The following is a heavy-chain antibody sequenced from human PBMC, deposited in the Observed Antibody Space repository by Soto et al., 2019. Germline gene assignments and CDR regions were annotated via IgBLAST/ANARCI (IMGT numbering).Heavy chain of an antibody. Sequence: EVQLVESGGGLVPPGGSLRLYCAGAGFTFSSYWMSWVRQAPGKGLEWVANIKQDGSEKYYVDSVNGRFTISRDNAKNSLYLQMHSLRVEDTAVYYCAREKRANGDFDYWGQGTLVAVSP. V-gene: IGHV3-7*01. CDR1: GFTFSSYW. J-gene: IGHJ4*02. CDR3: AREKRANGDFDY. D-gene: IGHD6-25*01. CDR2: IKQDGSEK.